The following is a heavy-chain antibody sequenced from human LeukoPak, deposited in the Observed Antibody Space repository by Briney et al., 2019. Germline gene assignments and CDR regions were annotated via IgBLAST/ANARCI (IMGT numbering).Heavy chain of an antibody. D-gene: IGHD3-22*01. J-gene: IGHJ4*02. Sequence: SETLSLTCTVSGGSISSSSYYWGWIRQPPGKGLEWIGSIYYSGSTYYNPSLESRVTISVDTSKNQFSLKLSSVTAADTAVYYCAREGGRYYGSSGFWGQGTLVTVSS. CDR1: GGSISSSSYY. V-gene: IGHV4-39*07. CDR3: AREGGRYYGSSGF. CDR2: IYYSGST.